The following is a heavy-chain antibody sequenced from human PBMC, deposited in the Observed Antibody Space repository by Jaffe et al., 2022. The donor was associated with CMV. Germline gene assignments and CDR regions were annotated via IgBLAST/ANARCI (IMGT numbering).Heavy chain of an antibody. CDR3: AIPFYDFWIPYYYGMDV. D-gene: IGHD3-3*01. Sequence: QVQLVQSGAEVKKPGASVKVSCKASGYTFTSYGISWVRQAPGQGLEWMGWISAYNGNTNYAQKLQGRVTMTTDTSTSTAYMELRSLRSDDTAVYYCAIPFYDFWIPYYYGMDVWGQGTTVTVSS. J-gene: IGHJ6*02. CDR1: GYTFTSYG. CDR2: ISAYNGNT. V-gene: IGHV1-18*01.